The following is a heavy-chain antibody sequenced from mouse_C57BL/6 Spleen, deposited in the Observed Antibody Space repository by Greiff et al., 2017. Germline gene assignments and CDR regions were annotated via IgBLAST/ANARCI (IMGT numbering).Heavy chain of an antibody. J-gene: IGHJ2*01. CDR3: AREWDYGSSLFDY. CDR2: INPGSGGT. D-gene: IGHD1-1*01. CDR1: GYAFTNYL. Sequence: QVQLKESGAELVRPGTSVKVSCKASGYAFTNYLIEWVKQRPGQGLEWIGVINPGSGGTNYNEKFKGKATLTADKSSSTAYMQLSSLTSEDSAVYFCAREWDYGSSLFDYWGQGTTLTVSS. V-gene: IGHV1-54*01.